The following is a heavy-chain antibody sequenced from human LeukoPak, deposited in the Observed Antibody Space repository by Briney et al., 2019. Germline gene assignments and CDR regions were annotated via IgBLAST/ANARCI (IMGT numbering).Heavy chain of an antibody. CDR2: ISYDGSNK. V-gene: IGHV3-30-3*02. D-gene: IGHD3-22*01. Sequence: GGSLRLSCAASGFTFSSYAMHWVRQAPGKGLEWVAVISYDGSNKYYADSVKGRFTISRDNSKNTLYLQMNSLRAEDTALYYCAKEYYYDSSGRPIFDYWGQGTLVTVSS. J-gene: IGHJ4*02. CDR1: GFTFSSYA. CDR3: AKEYYYDSSGRPIFDY.